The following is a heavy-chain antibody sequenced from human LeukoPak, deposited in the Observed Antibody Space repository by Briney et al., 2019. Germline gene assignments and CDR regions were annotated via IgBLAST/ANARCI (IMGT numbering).Heavy chain of an antibody. Sequence: PGGSLRLSCAASGFTFSSYAMHWVRQAPGKGLEWVSSISSSSSYIYYADSVKGRFTISRDNAKNSLYLQMNSLRAEDTAVYYCAREPGSGYVVDAFDIWGQGTMVTVSS. CDR1: GFTFSSYA. CDR3: AREPGSGYVVDAFDI. CDR2: ISSSSSYI. V-gene: IGHV3-21*01. J-gene: IGHJ3*02. D-gene: IGHD5-12*01.